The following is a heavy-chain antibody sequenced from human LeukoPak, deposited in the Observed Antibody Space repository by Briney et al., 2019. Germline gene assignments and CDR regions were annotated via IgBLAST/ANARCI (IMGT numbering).Heavy chain of an antibody. J-gene: IGHJ4*02. Sequence: GGSLRLSCAASGFTFTIYAMSWVRQAPGKGLGWVSTISGSGGSTHYADSVKGRFTISRDNSKNTLYLQMNSLRADDTAVYYCAKVPAAYYFDYWGQGTLVTVSS. V-gene: IGHV3-23*01. CDR1: GFTFTIYA. D-gene: IGHD6-25*01. CDR3: AKVPAAYYFDY. CDR2: ISGSGGST.